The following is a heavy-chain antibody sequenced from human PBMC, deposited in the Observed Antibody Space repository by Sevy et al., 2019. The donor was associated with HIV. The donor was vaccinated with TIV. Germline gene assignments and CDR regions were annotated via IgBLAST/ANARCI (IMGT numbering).Heavy chain of an antibody. CDR1: GGSISSGTYY. CDR2: IYSSGST. J-gene: IGHJ6*03. V-gene: IGHV4-61*02. D-gene: IGHD2-15*01. CDR3: AWEDWGSGPSYYYYYMDV. Sequence: SETLSLTCTVSGGSISSGTYYWSWIRQPAGQGLEWIGRIYSSGSTKHNPSLKSRVTMSVDTSKKQFSMRLSSVTAADYAVYYYAWEDWGSGPSYYYYYMDVWGKGTTVTVSS.